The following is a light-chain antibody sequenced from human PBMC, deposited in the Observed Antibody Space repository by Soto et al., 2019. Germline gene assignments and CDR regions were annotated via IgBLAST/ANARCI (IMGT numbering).Light chain of an antibody. J-gene: IGLJ2*01. CDR1: SSDVGGYNY. CDR3: CSYAGSYTVV. CDR2: DVS. V-gene: IGLV2-11*01. Sequence: QSVLTQPRSVSGSPGQSVTISCTGTSSDVGGYNYVSWYQQHPGKAPKLMIYDVSGRPSGVPDRFAGSKSGNTASLTISGLQAEDEADYYCCSYAGSYTVVFGGGTQLTVL.